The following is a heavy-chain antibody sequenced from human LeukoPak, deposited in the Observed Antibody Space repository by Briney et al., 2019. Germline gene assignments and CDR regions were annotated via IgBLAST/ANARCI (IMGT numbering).Heavy chain of an antibody. J-gene: IGHJ5*02. CDR2: IYYSGST. Sequence: SETLSLTCTVSGGSISSSSYYWGWIRQPPGKGLEWIGRIYYSGSTYYNPSLKSRVTISVDTSKNQFSLKLSSVTAADTAVYYCARGGYYGSGNDFRFDPWGQGTLVTVSS. CDR3: ARGGYYGSGNDFRFDP. V-gene: IGHV4-39*07. D-gene: IGHD3-10*01. CDR1: GGSISSSSYY.